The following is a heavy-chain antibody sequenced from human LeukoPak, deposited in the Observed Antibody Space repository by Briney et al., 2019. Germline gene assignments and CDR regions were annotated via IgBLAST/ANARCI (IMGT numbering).Heavy chain of an antibody. J-gene: IGHJ4*02. D-gene: IGHD4-23*01. V-gene: IGHV4-59*12. CDR2: FSYTGST. CDR3: ATLTTVLTPSYFDY. CDR1: GDSISRYY. Sequence: PSETLSLTCTVSGDSISRYYWSWIRQSPGKGLEWIGYFSYTGSTNYNPSLKSRVTISAGTSKNQFSLNLSSVTAADTAVYYCATLTTVLTPSYFDYWGQGTLVTVSS.